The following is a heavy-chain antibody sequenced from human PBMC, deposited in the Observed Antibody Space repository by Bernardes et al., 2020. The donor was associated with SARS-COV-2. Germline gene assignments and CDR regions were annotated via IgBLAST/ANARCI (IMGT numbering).Heavy chain of an antibody. CDR1: IFTSSSYA. Sequence: GSLRLSCESAIFTSSSYAIHWLRPARGKGLEWVAVISYYGSNKYYADSVKGRFTISRDNSKNTLYLQMNSLRAEDTAVYYCARSRSGSYRGDFGYWGQGTLVTVSS. D-gene: IGHD1-26*01. CDR3: ARSRSGSYRGDFGY. J-gene: IGHJ4*02. V-gene: IGHV3-30-3*01. CDR2: ISYYGSNK.